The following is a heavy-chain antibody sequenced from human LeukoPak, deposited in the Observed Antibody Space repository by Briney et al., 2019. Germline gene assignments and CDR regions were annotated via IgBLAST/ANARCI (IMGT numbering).Heavy chain of an antibody. CDR3: ARHGGESIVAMILHAFDI. D-gene: IGHD5-12*01. Sequence: ASETLSLTCTVSGGSISSYSWSWIRQPPGKGLEWIGSIYYSGSTNYNPSLKSRVTVSVDTSKNQFSLKLSSVTAADTAVYYCARHGGESIVAMILHAFDIWGQGTMVTVSS. CDR1: GGSISSYS. V-gene: IGHV4-59*08. CDR2: IYYSGST. J-gene: IGHJ3*02.